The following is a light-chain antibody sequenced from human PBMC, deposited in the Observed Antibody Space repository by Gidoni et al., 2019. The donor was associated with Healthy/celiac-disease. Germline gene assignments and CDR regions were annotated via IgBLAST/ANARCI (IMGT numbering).Light chain of an antibody. V-gene: IGLV3-1*01. CDR2: QDS. J-gene: IGLJ2*01. CDR1: KLGDKY. CDR3: QAWDSSTAGVV. Sequence: SYELIQPPSVSVSPGQTARITCSGDKLGDKYACWYQQKPGQSPVLVIYQDSKRPSGIPERFSGSNSGNTATLTISGTQAMDEADYYCQAWDSSTAGVVFGGGTKLTVL.